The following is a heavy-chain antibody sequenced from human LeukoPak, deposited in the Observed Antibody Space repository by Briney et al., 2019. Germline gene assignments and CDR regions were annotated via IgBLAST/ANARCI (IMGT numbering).Heavy chain of an antibody. Sequence: SETLSLTCAVSGGSISSYYWSWIRQPAGKGLEWIGRIYTSGSTNYNPSLKSRVTMPVDTSKNQFSLKLSSVTAADTAVYYCARTTEGGYTYDYFYYYYMDVWGKETTVTISS. D-gene: IGHD5-18*01. J-gene: IGHJ6*03. CDR3: ARTTEGGYTYDYFYYYYMDV. CDR2: IYTSGST. V-gene: IGHV4-4*07. CDR1: GGSISSYY.